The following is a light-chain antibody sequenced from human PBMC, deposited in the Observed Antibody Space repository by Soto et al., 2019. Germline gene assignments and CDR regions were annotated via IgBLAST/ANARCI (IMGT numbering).Light chain of an antibody. CDR2: DAS. J-gene: IGKJ1*01. CDR1: QSISSY. V-gene: IGKV3-11*01. Sequence: EIVLTQSPATLSLSPGERASLSCMASQSISSYLAWYHQKPGQAPRLLIYDASNRATGIPARFSGSGSGTDFTLTISSLEPEDFAVYYCQQRSSWWTFGQGTKVEIK. CDR3: QQRSSWWT.